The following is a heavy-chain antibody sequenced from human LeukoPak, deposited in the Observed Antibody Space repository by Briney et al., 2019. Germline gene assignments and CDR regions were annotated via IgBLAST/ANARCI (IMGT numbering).Heavy chain of an antibody. D-gene: IGHD6-13*01. CDR1: GGTFSSYA. J-gene: IGHJ3*02. CDR3: ARGGIAADLDAFDI. Sequence: SVKVSCKASGGTFSSYAISWVRQAPGRGLEWMGRIIPILGIANYAQKFQGRVTITADKSTSTAYMELSSLRSEDTAVYYCARGGIAADLDAFDIWGQGTMVTVSS. V-gene: IGHV1-69*04. CDR2: IIPILGIA.